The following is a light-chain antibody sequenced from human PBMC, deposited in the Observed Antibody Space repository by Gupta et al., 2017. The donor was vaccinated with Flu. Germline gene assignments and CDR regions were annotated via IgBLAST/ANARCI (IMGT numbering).Light chain of an antibody. CDR1: QSISSY. J-gene: IGKJ1*01. CDR2: AAS. CDR3: QQSYSIPQT. V-gene: IGKV1-39*01. Sequence: PSSLSASVGDRVTITCRASQSISSYLNWYQQKPGKAPKLLIYAASSLQSGVPSRFSGSGSGTDFTLTISSLQPKDFATYYCQQSYSIPQTFGQGTKVGIK.